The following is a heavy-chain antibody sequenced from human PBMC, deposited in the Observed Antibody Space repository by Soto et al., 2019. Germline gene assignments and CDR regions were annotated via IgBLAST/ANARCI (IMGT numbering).Heavy chain of an antibody. V-gene: IGHV4-30-2*01. D-gene: IGHD3-22*01. CDR3: ARVRREYDNSGPVDY. CDR2: IYYGGST. CDR1: GGSISSGDYS. Sequence: SETLSLTCAVSGGSISSGDYSWNWIRQPPGKGLEWIGYIYYGGSTYYNPSLQSRVTMSVDRSRNHFSLKLNSVTAADTAVYYCARVRREYDNSGPVDYWGQGTQVTVSS. J-gene: IGHJ4*02.